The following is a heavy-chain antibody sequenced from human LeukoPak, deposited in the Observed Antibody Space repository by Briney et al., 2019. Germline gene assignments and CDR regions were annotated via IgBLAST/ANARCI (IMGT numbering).Heavy chain of an antibody. CDR2: INQDVSEK. CDR3: ARDGGNWNYVDY. Sequence: PGGSLRLSCAASGFTFRSYWMTWVRQAPGKGLEWVANINQDVSEKYSVDSVKGRFTISRDNAKNSLFLQMHSLRAEDTAVYYCARDGGNWNYVDYWGQGTLVTVSS. V-gene: IGHV3-7*01. J-gene: IGHJ4*02. D-gene: IGHD4-23*01. CDR1: GFTFRSYW.